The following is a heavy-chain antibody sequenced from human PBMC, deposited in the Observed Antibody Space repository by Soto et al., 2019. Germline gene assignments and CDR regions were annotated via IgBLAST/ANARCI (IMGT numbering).Heavy chain of an antibody. CDR2: FDPEDGET. J-gene: IGHJ4*02. Sequence: ASVKVSCKVSGYTLTQLSMHWVRQAPGKGLEWMGGFDPEDGETNYAQKFQGRVTMTEDTSTDTAYMYLSSLRSEDTAVYDCATVLGITVLVGGLGGFDYWGQGTLVTVSS. CDR1: GYTLTQLS. V-gene: IGHV1-24*01. CDR3: ATVLGITVLVGGLGGFDY. D-gene: IGHD3-10*02.